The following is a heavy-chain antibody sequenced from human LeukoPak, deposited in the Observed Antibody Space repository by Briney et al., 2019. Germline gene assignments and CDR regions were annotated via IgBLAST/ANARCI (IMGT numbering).Heavy chain of an antibody. CDR3: AKVAVAGTRNWYFDL. Sequence: PGGSLRLSCAASGFTFSSYSMNWVRQAPGKGLDWVALTSYDGSNTYYADSVKGRFTISRDNSKNTLYLQMNSLRAEDTAVYYCAKVAVAGTRNWYFDLWGRGTLVTVSS. V-gene: IGHV3-30*18. J-gene: IGHJ2*01. CDR1: GFTFSSYS. D-gene: IGHD6-19*01. CDR2: TSYDGSNT.